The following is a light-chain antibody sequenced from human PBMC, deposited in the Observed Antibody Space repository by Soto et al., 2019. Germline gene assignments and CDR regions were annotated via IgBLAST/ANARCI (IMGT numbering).Light chain of an antibody. V-gene: IGKV1-39*01. J-gene: IGKJ1*01. CDR3: QQSYSQWT. CDR1: QNIASS. Sequence: DNQMTQSPSSLSASVGDSVTITCRASQNIASSVNWYQQKPGEAPKLLIYVASSLQSGVPSRFSGSGSGTDFTFTISSLQPEDFATYYCQQSYSQWTFGQGTNVDIK. CDR2: VAS.